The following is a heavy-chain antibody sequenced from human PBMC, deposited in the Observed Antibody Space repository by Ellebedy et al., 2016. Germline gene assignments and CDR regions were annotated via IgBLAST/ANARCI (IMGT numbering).Heavy chain of an antibody. J-gene: IGHJ4*02. CDR1: GGSISSYY. CDR3: ARGRRITMVRGVTDY. V-gene: IGHV4-34*01. Sequence: SETLSLTCTVSGGSISSYYWSWIRQPPGKGLEWIGEINHSGSTNYNPSLKSRVTISVDTSKNQFFLKLSSVTAADTAVYYCARGRRITMVRGVTDYWGQGTLVTVSS. D-gene: IGHD3-10*01. CDR2: INHSGST.